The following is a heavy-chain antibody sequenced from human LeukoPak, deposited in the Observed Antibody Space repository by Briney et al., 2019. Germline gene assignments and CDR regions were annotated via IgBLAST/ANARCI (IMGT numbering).Heavy chain of an antibody. Sequence: PSETLSLTCTVSGGSISSYYWSWIRQPAGKGLEWLGRIYTSGSNNYNPSLKSGVTMSVDTSKNQFSLKLSSVTAADTAVYYCARDAGSYGFDYWGQGTLVTVSS. D-gene: IGHD3-10*01. J-gene: IGHJ4*02. CDR1: GGSISSYY. CDR2: IYTSGSN. CDR3: ARDAGSYGFDY. V-gene: IGHV4-4*07.